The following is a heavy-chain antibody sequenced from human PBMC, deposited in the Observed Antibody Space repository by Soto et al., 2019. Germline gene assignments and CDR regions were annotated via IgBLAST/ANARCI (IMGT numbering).Heavy chain of an antibody. CDR3: ARASYSSSWPESFYYYYYGMDV. CDR2: IKQDGSEK. V-gene: IGHV3-7*01. D-gene: IGHD6-13*01. CDR1: GFTFSSYW. J-gene: IGHJ6*02. Sequence: GGSLRLSCAASGFTFSSYWMSWVRQAPGKGLEWMANIKQDGSEKYYVDSVKGRFTISRDNAKNSLYLQMNSLRAEDTAVYYCARASYSSSWPESFYYYYYGMDVWGQGTTVTVSS.